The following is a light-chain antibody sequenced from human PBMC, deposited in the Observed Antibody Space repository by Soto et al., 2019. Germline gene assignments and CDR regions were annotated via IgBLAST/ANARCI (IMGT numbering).Light chain of an antibody. Sequence: QPVLTQSSSAAASLGSAVKLTCTLSSEHSSYIIAWHQQQPGKAPRYLMKLEGSESYNKGSGIPDRFSGSSSGADRYLTISTLQSVDEADYYCETWDSNIHVFGGGTKRTVL. V-gene: IGLV4-60*03. CDR2: LEGSESY. CDR1: SEHSSYI. CDR3: ETWDSNIHV. J-gene: IGLJ3*02.